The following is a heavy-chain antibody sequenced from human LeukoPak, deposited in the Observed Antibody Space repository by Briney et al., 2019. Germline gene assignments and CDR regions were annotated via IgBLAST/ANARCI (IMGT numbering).Heavy chain of an antibody. CDR1: GFTFSSYA. J-gene: IGHJ4*02. Sequence: GASLRLSCAASGFTFSSYAITWVRQAPGKGLDWVSTISASGGTTYYADSVKGRLTISRDNSKDTLHLQMNSLRAEDTAVYYCAKSPDVALVSFDYWGQGSLVTVSS. D-gene: IGHD3-3*02. CDR2: ISASGGTT. CDR3: AKSPDVALVSFDY. V-gene: IGHV3-23*01.